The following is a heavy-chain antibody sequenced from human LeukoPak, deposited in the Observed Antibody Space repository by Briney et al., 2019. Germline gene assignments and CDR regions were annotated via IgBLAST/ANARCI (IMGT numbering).Heavy chain of an antibody. CDR2: ISYDGSNK. Sequence: PGRSLRLSCAASGFTFSSYGMHWVRQAPGKGLEWVAVISYDGSNKYYADSVKGRFTISRDNSKNTLYLQMNSLRAEDTAVYYCAKAGYGSGNNWFDPLGQGTIVTVSS. CDR3: AKAGYGSGNNWFDP. J-gene: IGHJ5*02. V-gene: IGHV3-30*18. D-gene: IGHD3-10*01. CDR1: GFTFSSYG.